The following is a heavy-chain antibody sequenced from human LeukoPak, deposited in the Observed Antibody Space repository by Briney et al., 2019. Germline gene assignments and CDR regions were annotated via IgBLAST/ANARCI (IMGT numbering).Heavy chain of an antibody. CDR3: AKVDIHCSSTSCYKYYFDY. D-gene: IGHD2-2*01. V-gene: IGHV3-23*01. CDR1: GFTFSSYA. J-gene: IGHJ4*02. CDR2: ISDSGSAT. Sequence: GGSLRLSCAASGFTFSSYAMSWVRQAPGKGLEWVSAISDSGSATYYADSVKGRFTISRDNSKNTLYLQMNSLRAEDTAVYYCAKVDIHCSSTSCYKYYFDYWGQGTLVTVSS.